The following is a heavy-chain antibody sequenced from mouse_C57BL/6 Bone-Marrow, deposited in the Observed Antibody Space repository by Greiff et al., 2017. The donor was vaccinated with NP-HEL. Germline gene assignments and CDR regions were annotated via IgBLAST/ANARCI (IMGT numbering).Heavy chain of an antibody. J-gene: IGHJ2*01. V-gene: IGHV2-2*01. CDR2: IWSGGST. CDR1: GFSLTSYG. CDR3: ARRDDYGSYFDY. Sequence: VQVVESGPGLVQPSQSLSITCTVSGFSLTSYGVHWVRQSPGKGLEWLGVIWSGGSTDYNAAFISRLSISKDNSKSQVFFKMNSLQADDTAIYYCARRDDYGSYFDYWGQGTTLTVSS. D-gene: IGHD1-1*01.